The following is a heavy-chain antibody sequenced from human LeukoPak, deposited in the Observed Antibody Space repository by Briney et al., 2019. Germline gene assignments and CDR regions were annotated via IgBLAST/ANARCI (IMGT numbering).Heavy chain of an antibody. CDR1: GFTFSDYY. CDR3: AREPLRGQQLVHPPDY. J-gene: IGHJ4*02. D-gene: IGHD6-13*01. V-gene: IGHV3-11*01. Sequence: PGGSLRLSCAASGFTFSDYYMSWIRQAPGKGLEWVSYISSSGSTIYYADSVKGRFTISRDNAKNSLYLQMNSLRAEDTAVYYCAREPLRGQQLVHPPDYWGQGTLVTVSS. CDR2: ISSSGSTI.